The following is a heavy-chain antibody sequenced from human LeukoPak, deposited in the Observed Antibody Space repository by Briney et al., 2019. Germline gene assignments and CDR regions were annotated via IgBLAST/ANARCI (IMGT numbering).Heavy chain of an antibody. Sequence: AASVKVSCKASGYTFTNYGISWVRQAPGQGLEWMGWISAYNGNTNYAQRLQGRVTMTADTSTNTAYVELRSLRSGDTAVYYCTRDYYYDPYYFDYWGQGALVTVSS. D-gene: IGHD3-22*01. J-gene: IGHJ4*02. CDR2: ISAYNGNT. V-gene: IGHV1-18*01. CDR3: TRDYYYDPYYFDY. CDR1: GYTFTNYG.